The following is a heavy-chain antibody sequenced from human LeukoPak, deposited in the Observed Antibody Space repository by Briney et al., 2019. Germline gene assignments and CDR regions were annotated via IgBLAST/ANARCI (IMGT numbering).Heavy chain of an antibody. D-gene: IGHD2-15*01. Sequence: PGRSLRLSCGASGFTFGDYGMHWVRQVPGKGLEWVSGISWNSVDKGYGDSVKGRFTITRDNAKNSLYLQLNSLRVEDTALYYCAKGAAMAYSSYYFDYWGQGALVTVSS. V-gene: IGHV3-9*01. CDR2: ISWNSVDK. CDR1: GFTFGDYG. CDR3: AKGAAMAYSSYYFDY. J-gene: IGHJ4*02.